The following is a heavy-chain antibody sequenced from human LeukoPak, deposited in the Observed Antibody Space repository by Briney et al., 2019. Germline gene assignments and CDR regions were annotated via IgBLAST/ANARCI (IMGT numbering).Heavy chain of an antibody. Sequence: GGSLRLSYAASGFTFSSYWMSWVRQAPGKGLEWVSAISGSGDSTYYADSVKGRFTISRDNSKNTLYLQMNSLRAEDTAVYYCAKRYFGNYYFDSWGQGTLVTVSS. CDR3: AKRYFGNYYFDS. J-gene: IGHJ4*02. D-gene: IGHD3-9*01. V-gene: IGHV3-23*01. CDR1: GFTFSSYW. CDR2: ISGSGDST.